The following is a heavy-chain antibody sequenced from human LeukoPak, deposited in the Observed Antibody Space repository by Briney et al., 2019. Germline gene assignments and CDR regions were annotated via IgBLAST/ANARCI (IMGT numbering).Heavy chain of an antibody. J-gene: IGHJ6*03. CDR2: IYHSGST. V-gene: IGHV4-38-2*02. Sequence: SETLSLTCTVSGYSISSGYYWGWIRQPPGKGLEWIGSIYHSGSTYYNPSLKSRVTISLDTSKNQFSPKLSSVTAADTAIYYCARDFSSSSTVYYYYYMDVWGKGTTVTVSS. CDR3: ARDFSSSSTVYYYYYMDV. D-gene: IGHD6-6*01. CDR1: GYSISSGYY.